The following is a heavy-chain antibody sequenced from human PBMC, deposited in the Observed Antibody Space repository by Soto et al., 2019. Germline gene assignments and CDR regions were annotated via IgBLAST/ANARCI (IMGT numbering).Heavy chain of an antibody. D-gene: IGHD2-2*01. CDR1: GYTFTSYG. V-gene: IGHV1-18*01. J-gene: IGHJ4*02. CDR2: ISAYNGNT. CDR3: SRDLMPRYVYPVGLWDY. Sequence: ASVKVSCKASGYTFTSYGISWVRQAPGQGLEWMGWISAYNGNTNYAQKLQGRVTMTTDTSTSTAYMELRSLRSDDTAVYYCSRDLMPRYVYPVGLWDYWGQGTLVTVSS.